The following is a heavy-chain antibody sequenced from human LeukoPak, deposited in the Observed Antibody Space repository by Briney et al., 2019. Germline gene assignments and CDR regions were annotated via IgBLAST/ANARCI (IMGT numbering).Heavy chain of an antibody. J-gene: IGHJ3*02. CDR1: GYTFTSYG. V-gene: IGHV1-18*01. CDR3: ARVTMIVVVTYRSDAFDI. D-gene: IGHD3-22*01. Sequence: ASVKVSCKASGYTFTSYGISWVRQAPGQGLEWMGWISAYNGNTNYAQKLQGRVTMTTDTSTSTAYMELRSLRSDGTAVYYCARVTMIVVVTYRSDAFDIWGQGTMVTVSS. CDR2: ISAYNGNT.